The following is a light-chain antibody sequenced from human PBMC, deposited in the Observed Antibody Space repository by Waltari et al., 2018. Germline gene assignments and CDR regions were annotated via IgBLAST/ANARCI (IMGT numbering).Light chain of an antibody. CDR1: QSVSRT. CDR3: QHYVRLPAT. V-gene: IGKV3-20*01. CDR2: GAS. J-gene: IGKJ1*01. Sequence: EIVLTQSPGTLSLSPGERATLSCRASQSVSRTLAWYQQKPGQAPRLLIFGASTRATGIPDRFSGSDSGTDFSLTISRLEPEDFAVYYCQHYVRLPATFGQGTKVEIK.